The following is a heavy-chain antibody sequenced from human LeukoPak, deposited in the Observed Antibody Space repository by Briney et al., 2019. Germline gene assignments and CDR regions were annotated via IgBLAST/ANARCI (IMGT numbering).Heavy chain of an antibody. CDR3: ARAAGSYLPDDY. J-gene: IGHJ4*02. CDR1: GFTFSSYG. D-gene: IGHD3-10*01. Sequence: PGVSLRLSCAASGFTFSSYGMHWVRQAPGKGLEWVAVIWYDGSNKYYADSVKGRFTISRDNSKNTLYLQMNSLRAEDTAVYYCARAAGSYLPDDYWGQGTLVTVSS. CDR2: IWYDGSNK. V-gene: IGHV3-33*01.